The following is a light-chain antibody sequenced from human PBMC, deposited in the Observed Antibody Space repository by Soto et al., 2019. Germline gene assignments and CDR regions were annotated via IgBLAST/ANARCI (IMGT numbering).Light chain of an antibody. CDR2: GNR. CDR1: NSNLGAGYD. V-gene: IGLV1-40*01. CDR3: QALDYRLTPCV. Sequence: QSVLTQPPSVSGAPGPRVTISCTGNNSNLGAGYDVHGYQQLPGAAPKLVSFGNRNRPSGVPDRFSGSKSGTSASLAITGVQVEDEAEYDCQALDYRLTPCVFGGGTKLPAL. J-gene: IGLJ3*02.